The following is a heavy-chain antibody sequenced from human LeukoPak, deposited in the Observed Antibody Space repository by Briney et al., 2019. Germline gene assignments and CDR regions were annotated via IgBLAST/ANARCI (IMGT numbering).Heavy chain of an antibody. Sequence: GGSLRLSCGASGFTFRTYWMHWVRQAPGKGLVWVSRIGGDGSNTNFADSVRGRFAISRDNAKNTLYLQMSSLRAEDTAVYYCARGGRHDYDGRPPDYWGQGTLVTVSS. CDR1: GFTFRTYW. D-gene: IGHD4-23*01. CDR3: ARGGRHDYDGRPPDY. J-gene: IGHJ4*02. V-gene: IGHV3-74*01. CDR2: IGGDGSNT.